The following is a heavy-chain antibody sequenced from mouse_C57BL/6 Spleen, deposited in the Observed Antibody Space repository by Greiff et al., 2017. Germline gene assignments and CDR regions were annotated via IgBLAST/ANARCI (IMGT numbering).Heavy chain of an antibody. CDR2: IYPGDGDT. J-gene: IGHJ4*01. CDR1: GYAFSSYW. D-gene: IGHD2-4*01. CDR3: AYDYDADAMDY. Sequence: VQLQQSGASVKISCKASGYAFSSYWMNWVKQRPGKGLEWIGQIYPGDGDTNYNGKFKGKATLTADKSSSTAYMQLSSLTSEDSAVYFCAYDYDADAMDYWGQGTSVTVSS. V-gene: IGHV1-80*01.